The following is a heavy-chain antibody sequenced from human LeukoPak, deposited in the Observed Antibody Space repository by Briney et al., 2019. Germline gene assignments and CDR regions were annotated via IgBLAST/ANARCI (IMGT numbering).Heavy chain of an antibody. J-gene: IGHJ3*02. CDR3: ARPPYYDFWSGYWHNDAFDI. D-gene: IGHD3-3*01. V-gene: IGHV4-61*02. CDR2: IYTSGST. CDR1: GGSISSGSYY. Sequence: PSQTLSLTCTVSGGSISSGSYYWSWIRQPAGKGLEWIGRIYTSGSTNYNPSLKSRVTISVDTSKNQFSLKLSSVTAADTAVYYCARPPYYDFWSGYWHNDAFDIWGQGTMVTVSS.